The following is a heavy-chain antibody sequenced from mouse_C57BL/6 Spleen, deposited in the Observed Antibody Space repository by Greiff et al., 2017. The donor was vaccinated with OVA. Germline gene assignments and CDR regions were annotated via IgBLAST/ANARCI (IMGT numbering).Heavy chain of an antibody. CDR2: INYDGSST. CDR3: ARDRYYYGSSYDWYFDV. V-gene: IGHV5-16*01. Sequence: EVKLVESEGGLVQPGSSMKLSCTASGFTFSDYYMAWVRQVPEKGLEWVANINYDGSSTYYLDSLKSRFIISRDNAKNILYLQMSSLKSEDTATYYGARDRYYYGSSYDWYFDVWGTGTTVTVSA. J-gene: IGHJ1*03. D-gene: IGHD1-1*01. CDR1: GFTFSDYY.